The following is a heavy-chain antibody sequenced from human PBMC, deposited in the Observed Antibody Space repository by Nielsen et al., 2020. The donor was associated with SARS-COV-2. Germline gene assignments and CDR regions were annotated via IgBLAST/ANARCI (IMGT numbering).Heavy chain of an antibody. CDR3: ERDIGKHYDFWSGYRAWFDP. D-gene: IGHD3-3*01. Sequence: GESLKISCAASGFTFSSYSMNWVRQAPGKGLEWVSYISSSSSTIYYADSVKGRFTISRDNAKNSLYLQMNSLRDEDTAVYYCERDIGKHYDFWSGYRAWFDPWGQGTLVTVSS. CDR2: ISSSSSTI. V-gene: IGHV3-48*02. CDR1: GFTFSSYS. J-gene: IGHJ5*02.